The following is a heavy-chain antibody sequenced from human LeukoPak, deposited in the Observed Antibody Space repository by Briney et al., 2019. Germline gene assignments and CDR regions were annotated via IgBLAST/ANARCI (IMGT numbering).Heavy chain of an antibody. D-gene: IGHD3-3*01. V-gene: IGHV3-21*01. CDR3: ARVGSGYYEYYFDY. J-gene: IGHJ4*02. Sequence: GGSLRLSCAASGFTFSSYSMNWVRQAPGKGLEWVSSISSSSSYIYYADSVKGRFTISRDNAKNSLYLQMNSLRAEDTAVYYCARVGSGYYEYYFDYWGQGTQVTVSS. CDR1: GFTFSSYS. CDR2: ISSSSSYI.